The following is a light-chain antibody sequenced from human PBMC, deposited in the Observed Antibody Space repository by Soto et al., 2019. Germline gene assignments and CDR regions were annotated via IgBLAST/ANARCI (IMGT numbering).Light chain of an antibody. CDR1: SSDVGDYNY. CDR3: SSYASSSTYV. CDR2: DVS. V-gene: IGLV2-14*03. J-gene: IGLJ1*01. Sequence: SVLTQPASVSGSPGQSITISCTGTSSDVGDYNYVSWYQQHPGKAPKLMIYDVSNRPSGASNRFFGSKSGNTASLTISGLQAEDEADYYCSSYASSSTYVFGTGTKVNV.